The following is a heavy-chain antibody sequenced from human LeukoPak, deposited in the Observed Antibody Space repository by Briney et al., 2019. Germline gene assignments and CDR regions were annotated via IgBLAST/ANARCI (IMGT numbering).Heavy chain of an antibody. CDR2: IYYIRNT. Sequence: PSETLSLTCTVSGGSISSFYWSWIRQPPGGGLEWMGYIYYIRNTNYNPSLKSRVTMSLDPSKNQFSLKLNSVTAADTAVYYCARTQSQSGSYRYYFGYWGQGTLVTVSS. V-gene: IGHV4-59*01. CDR1: GGSISSFY. CDR3: ARTQSQSGSYRYYFGY. J-gene: IGHJ4*02. D-gene: IGHD1-26*01.